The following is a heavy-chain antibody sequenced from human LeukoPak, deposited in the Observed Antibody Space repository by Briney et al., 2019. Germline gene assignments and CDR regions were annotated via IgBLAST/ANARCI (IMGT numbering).Heavy chain of an antibody. D-gene: IGHD3-3*01. Sequence: GASVKVSCKASGGTFSSYAISWVRQAPGQGLEWMGGIIPIFGTANYAQKFQGRVTITTDESTSTAYMELSSLRSEDTAVYYCARGKRITIFGAPSFDVWGKGTTVTVSS. CDR1: GGTFSSYA. CDR2: IIPIFGTA. V-gene: IGHV1-69*05. J-gene: IGHJ6*04. CDR3: ARGKRITIFGAPSFDV.